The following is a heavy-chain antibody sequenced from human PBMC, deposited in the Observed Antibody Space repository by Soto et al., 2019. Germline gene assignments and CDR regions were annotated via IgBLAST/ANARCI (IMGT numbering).Heavy chain of an antibody. CDR3: ARALFYCSGGSCYGNWFDP. CDR1: GGSFSGYY. CDR2: INHSGST. J-gene: IGHJ5*02. D-gene: IGHD2-15*01. Sequence: PSETLSLTCAVSGGSFSGYYWSWIRQPPGKGLEWIGEINHSGSTNYNPSLKSRVTISVDTSKNQFSLKLSSVTAADTAVYYCARALFYCSGGSCYGNWFDPWGQGTLVTVSS. V-gene: IGHV4-34*01.